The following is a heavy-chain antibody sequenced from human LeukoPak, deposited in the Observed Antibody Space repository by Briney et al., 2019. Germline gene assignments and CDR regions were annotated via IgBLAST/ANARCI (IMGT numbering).Heavy chain of an antibody. CDR3: ARVTYYYDSSGYYYPYYFDY. V-gene: IGHV5-51*01. Sequence: GESLKISCKGSGYSFTSYWIGWVRQMPGKGLEWMGIIYPGDSDTRYSPSFQGQVTISADQSISTAYLQWSSLKASDTAMYYCARVTYYYDSSGYYYPYYFDYWGQGTLVTVSS. CDR1: GYSFTSYW. J-gene: IGHJ4*02. D-gene: IGHD3-22*01. CDR2: IYPGDSDT.